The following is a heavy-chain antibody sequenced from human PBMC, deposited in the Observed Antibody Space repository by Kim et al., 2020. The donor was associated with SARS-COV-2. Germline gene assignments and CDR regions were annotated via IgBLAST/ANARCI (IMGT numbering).Heavy chain of an antibody. CDR2: IYYSGST. D-gene: IGHD3-10*01. V-gene: IGHV4-39*01. CDR3: ARRAGDKYYYGSGSYYFDY. J-gene: IGHJ4*02. CDR1: GGSISSSSYY. Sequence: SETLSLTCTVSGGSISSSSYYWGWIRQPPGKGLEWIGSIYYSGSTYYNPSLKSRVTISVDTSKNKFSLKLSSVTAADTAVYYCARRAGDKYYYGSGSYYFDYWGQGTLVTVSS.